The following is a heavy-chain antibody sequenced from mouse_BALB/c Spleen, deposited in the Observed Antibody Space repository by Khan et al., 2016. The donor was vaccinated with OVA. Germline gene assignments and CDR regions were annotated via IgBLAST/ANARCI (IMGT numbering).Heavy chain of an antibody. Sequence: VQLKESGPGLVKPSQSLSLTCTVTGYSITSDYAWNWIRQFPGNKLEWMGYISYSGNTNYNPSLKSRISITRDTSEDQFFLKLNSVTIVDTATYYRAIIYGGDFDYGGQGTTLTVSS. D-gene: IGHD1-1*01. CDR2: ISYSGNT. CDR1: GYSITSDYA. CDR3: AIIYGGDFDY. V-gene: IGHV3-2*02. J-gene: IGHJ2*01.